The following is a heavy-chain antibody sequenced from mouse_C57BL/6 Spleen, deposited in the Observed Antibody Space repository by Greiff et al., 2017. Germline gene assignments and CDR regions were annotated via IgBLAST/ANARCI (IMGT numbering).Heavy chain of an antibody. CDR2: IDPSDSYT. V-gene: IGHV1-69*01. CDR3: AKGGPLSY. Sequence: VQLQQPGAELVMPGASVKLSCKASGYTFTSYWMHWVKQRPGQGLEWIGEIDPSDSYTNYNQKFKGKSTLTVDKSSSTAYMQLSSLTAEDSAGYYCAKGGPLSYWGQGTTLTVSS. CDR1: GYTFTSYW. J-gene: IGHJ2*01.